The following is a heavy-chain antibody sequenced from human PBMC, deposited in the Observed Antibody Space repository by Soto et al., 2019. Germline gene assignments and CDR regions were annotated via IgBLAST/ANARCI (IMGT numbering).Heavy chain of an antibody. CDR3: ARITSRYDILTGPFDY. J-gene: IGHJ4*02. D-gene: IGHD3-9*01. CDR1: GFSLSNARMG. V-gene: IGHV2-26*01. Sequence: SGPTLVNPTETLTLTCTVSGFSLSNARMGVSWIRQPPGKALEWLAHIFSNDEKSYSTSLKSRLTISKDTSKSQVVLTMTNMDPVDTATYYCARITSRYDILTGPFDYWGQGTLVTVSS. CDR2: IFSNDEK.